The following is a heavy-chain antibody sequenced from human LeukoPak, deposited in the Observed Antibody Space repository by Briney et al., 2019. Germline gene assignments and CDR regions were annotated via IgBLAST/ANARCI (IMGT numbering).Heavy chain of an antibody. CDR1: GYTFTGYY. CDR3: ARSGVAGTGYYYMDV. V-gene: IGHV1-2*02. Sequence: ASVKVSCKASGYTFTGYYMHWVRQAPGQGLEWMGWINPNSGGTNFAQKFQGRVTMTRDTSISTAYMELSRLRSDDTAVYYCARSGVAGTGYYYMDVWGKGTTVTIPS. J-gene: IGHJ6*03. CDR2: INPNSGGT. D-gene: IGHD6-19*01.